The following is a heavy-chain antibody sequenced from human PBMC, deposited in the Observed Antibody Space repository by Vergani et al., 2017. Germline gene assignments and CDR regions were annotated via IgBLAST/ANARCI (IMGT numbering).Heavy chain of an antibody. CDR3: ARDKGVDWSIDY. D-gene: IGHD3-9*01. J-gene: IGHJ4*02. V-gene: IGHV4-39*07. Sequence: QLQLQESGPGLVKPSETLSLTCTVSGGSISSSSYYWGWIRQPPGKGLEWIGSIYYSGSTYYNPSLKSRVTISVDTSKNQFSLKQSSVTAAGTAVYYCARDKGVDWSIDYWGQGTLVTVSS. CDR2: IYYSGST. CDR1: GGSISSSSYY.